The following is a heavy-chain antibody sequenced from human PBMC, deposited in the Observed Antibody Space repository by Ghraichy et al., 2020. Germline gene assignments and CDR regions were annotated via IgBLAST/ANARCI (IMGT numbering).Heavy chain of an antibody. J-gene: IGHJ6*03. D-gene: IGHD5-12*01. V-gene: IGHV4-39*01. CDR1: GGSISSTAYY. Sequence: SETLSLTCTVSGGSISSTAYYWAWIRQPPGKGLEWLGTIYYSGTTYYNPSLKSRVTISEDTSKNQFSLRLSSVTAADTAVYYCARATGYDGYDQRNYVDVWGKGTTVTVSS. CDR3: ARATGYDGYDQRNYVDV. CDR2: IYYSGTT.